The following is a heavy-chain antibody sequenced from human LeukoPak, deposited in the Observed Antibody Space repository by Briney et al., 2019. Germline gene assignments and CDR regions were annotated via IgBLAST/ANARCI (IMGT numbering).Heavy chain of an antibody. CDR3: ARDTLYGNYFDY. Sequence: GRSLRLSCAASGSTFSSYAMHWVRQAPGKGLEWVAVISYDGSNKYYADSVKGRFTISRDNSKNTLYLQMNSLRAEDTAVYYCARDTLYGNYFDYWGQGTLVTVSS. J-gene: IGHJ4*02. V-gene: IGHV3-30-3*01. CDR1: GSTFSSYA. D-gene: IGHD3-10*01. CDR2: ISYDGSNK.